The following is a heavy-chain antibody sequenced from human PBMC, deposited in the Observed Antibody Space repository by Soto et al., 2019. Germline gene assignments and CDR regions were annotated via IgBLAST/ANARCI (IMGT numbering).Heavy chain of an antibody. CDR3: AKTYYDFWSGSGYYGMDV. Sequence: ASVKVSCKVSGYTLTELSMHWVRQAPGKGLEWMGIINPSGGSTSYAQKFQGRVTMTRDTSTSIVYMELSSLRSEDTAVYYCAKTYYDFWSGSGYYGMDVWGQGTTVTVSS. CDR2: INPSGGST. V-gene: IGHV1-46*01. D-gene: IGHD3-3*01. CDR1: GYTLTELS. J-gene: IGHJ6*02.